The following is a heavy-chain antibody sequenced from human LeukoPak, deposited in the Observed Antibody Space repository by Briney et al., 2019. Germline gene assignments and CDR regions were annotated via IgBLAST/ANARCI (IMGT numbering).Heavy chain of an antibody. D-gene: IGHD3-3*01. V-gene: IGHV4-61*02. Sequence: SETLSLTCTVSGGSISSGSYYWSWIRQPAGKGLEWIGRIYTSGSTNYNPSLKSRVTISVDTSKNQFSLKLSSVTAADTAVYYCAQTYYDSWSGPNRMDVWGKGTTVTVSS. CDR3: AQTYYDSWSGPNRMDV. CDR1: GGSISSGSYY. J-gene: IGHJ6*04. CDR2: IYTSGST.